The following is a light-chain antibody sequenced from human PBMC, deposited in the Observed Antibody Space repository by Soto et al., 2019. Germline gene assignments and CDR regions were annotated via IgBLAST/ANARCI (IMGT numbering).Light chain of an antibody. J-gene: IGKJ5*01. CDR1: QSVSSY. CDR3: QQYEDWPPIT. V-gene: IGKV3-11*01. Sequence: EIVLTQSPATLSLSPGERATLSCRASQSVSSYLAWYQQKPGQAPRLLIYDASNRATGIPARFSGSGSGTDFTLTISSLEPEDFAVYYCQQYEDWPPITFGQGTRLEIK. CDR2: DAS.